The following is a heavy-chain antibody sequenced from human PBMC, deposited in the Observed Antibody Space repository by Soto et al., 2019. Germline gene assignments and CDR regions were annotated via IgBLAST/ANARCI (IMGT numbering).Heavy chain of an antibody. V-gene: IGHV1-18*01. CDR3: ARQQWLYYYYGMDV. Sequence: QVQLVQSGAEVKKPGASVKVSCKASGYTFTTYGISWVRQAPGQGLEWMGWISAYNGNTNYAQKIQGRDTMTTDTSPSTAYMELRSLRSDDTAVYYCARQQWLYYYYGMDVWGQGTTVTVSS. CDR1: GYTFTTYG. J-gene: IGHJ6*02. D-gene: IGHD6-19*01. CDR2: ISAYNGNT.